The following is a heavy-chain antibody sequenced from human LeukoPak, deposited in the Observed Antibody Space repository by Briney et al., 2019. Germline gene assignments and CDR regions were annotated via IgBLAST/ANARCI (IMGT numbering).Heavy chain of an antibody. Sequence: MSGGSLRLSCAASGFTFSTYSMNWVRQAPGKGLEWVSSISSSSSYIYYADSVKGRFTISRDNAKSSLYLQMNSLRAEDTAVYYCARGGADVPIDYWGQGTLVTASS. J-gene: IGHJ4*02. V-gene: IGHV3-21*01. CDR1: GFTFSTYS. D-gene: IGHD2-21*02. CDR2: ISSSSSYI. CDR3: ARGGADVPIDY.